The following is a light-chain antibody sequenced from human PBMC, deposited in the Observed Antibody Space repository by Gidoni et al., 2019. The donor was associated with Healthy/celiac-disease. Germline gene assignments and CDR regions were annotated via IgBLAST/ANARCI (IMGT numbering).Light chain of an antibody. V-gene: IGKV3-15*01. CDR1: QSVSSN. Sequence: EIVMTQSPATLSVSPGERATLSCRASQSVSSNLAWYQQKPGQAPRLLIYGASTRATGIPARFSGSGSGTEFTLTISSLQSEDCAVYSCQQYNNWPPLTFGGGTKVEIK. CDR2: GAS. J-gene: IGKJ4*01. CDR3: QQYNNWPPLT.